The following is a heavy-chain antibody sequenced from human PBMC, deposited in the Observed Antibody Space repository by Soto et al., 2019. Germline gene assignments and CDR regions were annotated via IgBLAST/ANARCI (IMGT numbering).Heavy chain of an antibody. CDR2: TSFSGYT. Sequence: QVQLQESGPGLVKPSQTLSLTCSVSGDSVSSGDSYWGWIRQPPGKALEWIGYTSFSGYTSYSPSLKSRVTISVDMSKSQFSLRLTSVTAADTAVYYCVRGGNPYHYATSGPGTFDKWGQGTLVSVSS. D-gene: IGHD1-26*01. CDR1: GDSVSSGDSY. V-gene: IGHV4-30-4*01. J-gene: IGHJ4*02. CDR3: VRGGNPYHYATSGPGTFDK.